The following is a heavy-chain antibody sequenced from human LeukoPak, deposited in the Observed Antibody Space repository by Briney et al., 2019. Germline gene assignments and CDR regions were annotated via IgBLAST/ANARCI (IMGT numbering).Heavy chain of an antibody. D-gene: IGHD3-9*01. CDR2: INPNHGVT. Sequence: ASVKVSCKASGYTFTGYYMHWVRQAPGQGLEWMGWINPNHGVTNYAQKFQDRVSMTRDTSISTAYMHLSRLRSDDTAVYYCARSPHILTGENFDYWGQGTLLTVSS. V-gene: IGHV1-2*02. J-gene: IGHJ4*02. CDR1: GYTFTGYY. CDR3: ARSPHILTGENFDY.